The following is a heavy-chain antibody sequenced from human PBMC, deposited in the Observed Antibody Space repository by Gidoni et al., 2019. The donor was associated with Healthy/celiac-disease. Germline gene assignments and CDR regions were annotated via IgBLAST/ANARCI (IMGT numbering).Heavy chain of an antibody. Sequence: EVQLVESGGGLVKPGGSLRLSCAASGFPFSSYSMNWVRQAPGKGLEWVSSISSSSSYIYYADSVKGRFTISRDNAKNSLYLQMNSLRAEDTAVYYCARGAGHYYDSSGYYYFDYWGQGTLVTVSS. J-gene: IGHJ4*02. D-gene: IGHD3-22*01. CDR1: GFPFSSYS. CDR3: ARGAGHYYDSSGYYYFDY. CDR2: ISSSSSYI. V-gene: IGHV3-21*01.